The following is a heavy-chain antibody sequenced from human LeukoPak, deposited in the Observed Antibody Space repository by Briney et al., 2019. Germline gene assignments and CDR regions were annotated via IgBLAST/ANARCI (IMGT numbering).Heavy chain of an antibody. CDR1: GFTFGYYE. D-gene: IGHD3-10*02. CDR2: IKSSGSSI. V-gene: IGHV3-48*03. CDR3: AELGITMIGGV. Sequence: GGSLRLSCATSGFTFGYYEMNWVRQAPGKGLEWVSYIKSSGSSIYYADSVKGRFTISRDNAKNSLYLQMNSLRAEDTAVYYCAELGITMIGGVWGKGTTVTISS. J-gene: IGHJ6*04.